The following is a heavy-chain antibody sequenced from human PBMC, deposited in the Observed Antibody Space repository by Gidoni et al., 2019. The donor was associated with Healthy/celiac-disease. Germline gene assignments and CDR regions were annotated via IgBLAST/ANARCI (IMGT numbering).Heavy chain of an antibody. D-gene: IGHD7-27*01. V-gene: IGHV3-48*03. Sequence: EVQLVESGGGLVQPGGSLGLSCAASGVTCSSYEMNWVRQAPGKGLEWVSYISSSGSTIYYAKSVKGRFTISRDNAKNSLYLQMNSLRAEDTAVYYCARASPTGGDFDYWGQGTLVTVSS. CDR2: ISSSGSTI. CDR1: GVTCSSYE. CDR3: ARASPTGGDFDY. J-gene: IGHJ4*02.